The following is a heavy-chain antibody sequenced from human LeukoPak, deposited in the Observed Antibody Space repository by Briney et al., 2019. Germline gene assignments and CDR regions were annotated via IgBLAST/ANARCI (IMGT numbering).Heavy chain of an antibody. CDR3: ARDNKRLNAFDI. Sequence: PSQTLSLTCTVSGGSISSGGYYWSWIRQHPGKGLEWIGYIYYSGSTYYNPSLKSRVTISVDTSKNQFSLKLSSVTAADTAVYYCARDNKRLNAFDIWGQGTMATVSS. J-gene: IGHJ3*02. CDR1: GGSISSGGYY. CDR2: IYYSGST. D-gene: IGHD2/OR15-2a*01. V-gene: IGHV4-31*03.